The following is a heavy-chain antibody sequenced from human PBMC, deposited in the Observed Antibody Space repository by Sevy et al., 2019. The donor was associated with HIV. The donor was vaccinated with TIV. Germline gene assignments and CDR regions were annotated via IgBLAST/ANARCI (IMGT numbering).Heavy chain of an antibody. CDR1: GFTFSSYW. CDR2: ISADGSRT. J-gene: IGHJ4*02. Sequence: GGSLRLSCAASGFTFSSYWMHWVRQAPGKGLGWVSGISADGSRTVYEDSVKGRFTISRDNAKNTLYLQMNSLRDEDTAVYYSARDFKDTGWGQGTLVTVSS. V-gene: IGHV3-74*01. CDR3: ARDFKDTG. D-gene: IGHD2-8*02.